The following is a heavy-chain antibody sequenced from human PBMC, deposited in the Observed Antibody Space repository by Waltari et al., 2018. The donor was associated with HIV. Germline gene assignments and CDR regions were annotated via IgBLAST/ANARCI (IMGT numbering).Heavy chain of an antibody. CDR1: GGSFSTSG. J-gene: IGHJ2*01. CDR3: ARLGGGNGDRYWHFDL. CDR2: IVPLLGTA. V-gene: IGHV1-69*01. Sequence: QAQLVQSGAEVKQPGSSVKVSCKSSGGSFSTSGLNWLRQVPGQGLEWMGGIVPLLGTATYAQSFQGRVTITADEVTTTTHMELSSLTSEDTALYYCARLGGGNGDRYWHFDLWGRGTLVTVSS. D-gene: IGHD2-21*01.